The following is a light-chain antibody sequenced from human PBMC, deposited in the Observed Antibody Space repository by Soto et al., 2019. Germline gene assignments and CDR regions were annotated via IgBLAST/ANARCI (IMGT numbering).Light chain of an antibody. CDR2: GAS. J-gene: IGKJ5*01. CDR1: QSVSSSY. Sequence: EIVLTQSPATLSLSPGERATLSCRASQSVSSSYLAWYQQKPGQAPRLIISGASSRATGIPDRFSGSGSGTDFTLTISRLEPEDFAVYYCQQYGNSLSITFGQGTRLEIK. CDR3: QQYGNSLSIT. V-gene: IGKV3-20*01.